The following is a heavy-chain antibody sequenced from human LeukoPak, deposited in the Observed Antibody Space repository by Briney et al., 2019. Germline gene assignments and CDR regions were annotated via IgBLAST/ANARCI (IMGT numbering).Heavy chain of an antibody. J-gene: IGHJ3*02. CDR2: IYLGDSDT. V-gene: IGHV5-51*01. CDR1: GYSFTNYW. Sequence: GESLKISCKGSGYSFTNYWIGWVRQMPGKGLEWMGIIYLGDSDTRYSPSFQGQVTISADKSISAAYLQWSNLKASDTAMYYCARPGDCSSTSCYEGGAFDIWGQGTMVTVSS. CDR3: ARPGDCSSTSCYEGGAFDI. D-gene: IGHD2-2*01.